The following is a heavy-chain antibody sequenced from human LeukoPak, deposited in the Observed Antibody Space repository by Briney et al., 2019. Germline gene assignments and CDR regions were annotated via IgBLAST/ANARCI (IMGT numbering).Heavy chain of an antibody. Sequence: ASVKVSCKASGGTFSSYTISWVRQAPGQGLEWMGRIIPILGIANYAQKFQGRVTITTDESTSTAYMELSSLRSEDTAVYYCARHTITYYYDSSGYTFDYWGQGTLVTVSS. CDR1: GGTFSSYT. V-gene: IGHV1-69*02. D-gene: IGHD3-22*01. CDR3: ARHTITYYYDSSGYTFDY. CDR2: IIPILGIA. J-gene: IGHJ4*02.